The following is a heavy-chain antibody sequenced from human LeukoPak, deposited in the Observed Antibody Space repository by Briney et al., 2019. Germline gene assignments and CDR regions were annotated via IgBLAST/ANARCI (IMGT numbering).Heavy chain of an antibody. CDR2: ISAYNGNT. J-gene: IGHJ4*02. V-gene: IGHV1-18*01. CDR3: ARDRGWAVAGPNFRY. D-gene: IGHD6-19*01. CDR1: GYTFTSYG. Sequence: ASVKVSCKASGYTFTSYGISWVRQAPGQGREWRGWISAYNGNTNYAQKLQGRVTMTTDTSTSTAYMELRSLRSDDTAVYYCARDRGWAVAGPNFRYWGQGTLVTVSS.